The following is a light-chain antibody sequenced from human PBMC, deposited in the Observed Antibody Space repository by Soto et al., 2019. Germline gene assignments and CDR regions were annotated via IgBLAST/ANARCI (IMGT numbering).Light chain of an antibody. CDR2: DAS. Sequence: EIVMTQSPATLSVSPGERATLSCRASQSVCGNLAWYQRKPGQAPRLLIYDASTRATGIPARFSGSGSGTEFTLTISSLQSEDFAVYYCQQYNNWPRAFGQGTKVEIK. CDR3: QQYNNWPRA. J-gene: IGKJ1*01. V-gene: IGKV3-15*01. CDR1: QSVCGN.